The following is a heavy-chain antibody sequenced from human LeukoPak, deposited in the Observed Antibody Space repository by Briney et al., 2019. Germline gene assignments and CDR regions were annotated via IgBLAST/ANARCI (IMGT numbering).Heavy chain of an antibody. CDR3: AKAAQSIAAAGTPDY. Sequence: PGGSLRLSCAASGFTFSSYGMHWVRQAPGKGLEWVAVISYDGSNKYYADSVKGRFTISRDNSKNTLYLQMNSLRAEDTALYYCAKAAQSIAAAGTPDYWGQGTLVTVSS. D-gene: IGHD6-13*01. V-gene: IGHV3-30*18. J-gene: IGHJ4*02. CDR1: GFTFSSYG. CDR2: ISYDGSNK.